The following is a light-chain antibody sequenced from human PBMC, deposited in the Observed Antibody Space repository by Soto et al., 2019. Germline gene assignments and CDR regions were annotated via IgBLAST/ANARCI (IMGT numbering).Light chain of an antibody. V-gene: IGKV3-20*01. CDR1: QSVSSN. CDR2: SAS. CDR3: QHYGDSSAWT. Sequence: EIVLTQSPGTLSVSPGERATLSCRASQSVSSNLAWYQQKPGQAPRLLIYSASRGATGFPARFSGGGSGTDFTLTISRLEPEDFAVYYCQHYGDSSAWTFGQGTKVNIK. J-gene: IGKJ1*01.